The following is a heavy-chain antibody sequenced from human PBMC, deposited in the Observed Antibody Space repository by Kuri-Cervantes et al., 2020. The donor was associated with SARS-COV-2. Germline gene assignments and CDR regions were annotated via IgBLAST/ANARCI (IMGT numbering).Heavy chain of an antibody. Sequence: GESLKISCAASGFTFSSYSMNWVRQAPGKGLEWVSYISSSGSTIYYADSVKGRFTISRDNAKNSLYLQMNSLRAEDTAVYYCANPQRVMNWGQGTLVTVSS. J-gene: IGHJ4*02. CDR3: ANPQRVMN. CDR1: GFTFSSYS. D-gene: IGHD2-21*01. V-gene: IGHV3-48*04. CDR2: ISSSGSTI.